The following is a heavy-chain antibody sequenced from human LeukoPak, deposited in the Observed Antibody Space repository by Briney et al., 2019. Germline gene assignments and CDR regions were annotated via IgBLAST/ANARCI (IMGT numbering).Heavy chain of an antibody. CDR2: IYYSGSN. CDR1: GGTISSSSYY. Sequence: SETLSLTCTVSGGTISSSSYYWGWIRQPPGKGLEWIGSIYYSGSNYYNPTLKSRVTISVDTSKNQFSLKLSSVTAADTAVYYCARLLGYYDSSGYHNWLDPWGQGTLVTVSS. J-gene: IGHJ5*02. D-gene: IGHD3-22*01. CDR3: ARLLGYYDSSGYHNWLDP. V-gene: IGHV4-39*01.